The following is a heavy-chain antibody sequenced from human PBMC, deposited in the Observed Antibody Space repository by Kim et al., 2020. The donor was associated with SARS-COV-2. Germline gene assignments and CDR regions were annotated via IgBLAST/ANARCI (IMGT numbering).Heavy chain of an antibody. V-gene: IGHV3-23*01. CDR2: ISGSGGST. CDR1: GFTFSSYA. CDR3: AGLLYCSSTSCYLGYYYYGMDV. Sequence: GGSLRLSCAASGFTFSSYAMSWVRQAPGKGLEWVSAISGSGGSTYYADSVKGRFTISRDNSKNTLYLQMNSLRAEDTAVYYCAGLLYCSSTSCYLGYYYYGMDVWGQGTSVTVSS. D-gene: IGHD2-2*01. J-gene: IGHJ6*02.